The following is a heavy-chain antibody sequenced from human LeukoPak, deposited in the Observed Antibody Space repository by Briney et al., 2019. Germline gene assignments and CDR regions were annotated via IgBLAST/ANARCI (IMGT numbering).Heavy chain of an antibody. CDR3: ARVGSRMVRGVIFDP. CDR1: GGSISSGGYY. CDR2: IYHSGST. Sequence: SQTLSLTCTVSGGSISSGGYYWSWIRQPPGKGLEWIGYIYHSGSTYYNPSLKSRVTISVDTSKNQFSLKLSPVTAADTAVYYCARVGSRMVRGVIFDPWGQGTLVTVSS. V-gene: IGHV4-30-2*01. J-gene: IGHJ5*02. D-gene: IGHD3-10*01.